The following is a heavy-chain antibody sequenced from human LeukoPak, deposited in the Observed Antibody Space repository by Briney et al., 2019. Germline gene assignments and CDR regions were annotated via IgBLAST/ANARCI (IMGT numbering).Heavy chain of an antibody. CDR3: ARDRGRGYGSGSYLDY. V-gene: IGHV3-7*01. CDR1: GFTFSSYW. CDR2: IKQDGSEK. Sequence: GGSLRLSCAASGFTFSSYWMSWVRQAPGKGLEWVANIKQDGSEKYYVDSVKGRFTISRDNAKNSLYLQMNSLRAEDTAVYYCARDRGRGYGSGSYLDYWGQGTLVTVSS. D-gene: IGHD3-10*01. J-gene: IGHJ4*02.